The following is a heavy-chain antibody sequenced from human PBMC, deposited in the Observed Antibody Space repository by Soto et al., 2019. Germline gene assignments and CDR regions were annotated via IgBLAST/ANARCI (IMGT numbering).Heavy chain of an antibody. Sequence: QVELVQSGAEVKKPGSSVKVSCQASEDTFRNYAISWVLQAPGQGLEWMGGIIPIFGTANYAQKFQGRVTITADTYANTVYLELSSLRSEDTAVYYCASTKYDSSAYYDWYLGLWGRGTLVTVSS. CDR1: EDTFRNYA. V-gene: IGHV1-69*06. D-gene: IGHD3-22*01. J-gene: IGHJ2*01. CDR2: IIPIFGTA. CDR3: ASTKYDSSAYYDWYLGL.